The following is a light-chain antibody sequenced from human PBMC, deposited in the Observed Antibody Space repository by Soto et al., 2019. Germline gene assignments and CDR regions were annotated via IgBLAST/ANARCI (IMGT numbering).Light chain of an antibody. Sequence: QSALTQPRSVSGSPGQSVTISCTGTSSDVGGYDFVSWYQQHPGKAPKLIIYDVSKRPSGVPGRFSGSKSGDTASLTISGLQAEDEADYYCCSYADCDVFGTGTKGTVL. V-gene: IGLV2-11*01. CDR2: DVS. J-gene: IGLJ1*01. CDR1: SSDVGGYDF. CDR3: CSYADCDV.